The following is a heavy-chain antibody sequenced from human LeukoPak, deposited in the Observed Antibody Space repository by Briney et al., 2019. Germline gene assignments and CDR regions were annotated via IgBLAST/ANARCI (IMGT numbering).Heavy chain of an antibody. V-gene: IGHV4-39*07. J-gene: IGHJ5*02. CDR1: GASVSSSIYY. CDR3: ARPRPEYTLLPNWFDP. CDR2: ILYSGST. Sequence: SETLSLTCTVSGASVSSSIYYWGWIRQPPGKGLEWIGNILYSGSTYYNPSLKSRVTISVDTSKNQFSLKLSSVTAADTAVYYCARPRPEYTLLPNWFDPWGQGTLVTVSS. D-gene: IGHD1-1*01.